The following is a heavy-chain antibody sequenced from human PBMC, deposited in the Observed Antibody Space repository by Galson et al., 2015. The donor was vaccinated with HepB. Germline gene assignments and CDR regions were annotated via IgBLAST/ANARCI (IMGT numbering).Heavy chain of an antibody. CDR3: AKAIRGDKGSDP. CDR2: ISGSGGST. V-gene: IGHV3-23*01. D-gene: IGHD3-16*01. Sequence: SLRLSCAASGFTFSSYAMSWVRQAPGKGLEWVSAISGSGGSTYYADSVKGRFTISSDNSKNTLYLQMNRLGAEDTAVYYCAKAIRGDKGSDPWAQGTRATVS. J-gene: IGHJ5*02. CDR1: GFTFSSYA.